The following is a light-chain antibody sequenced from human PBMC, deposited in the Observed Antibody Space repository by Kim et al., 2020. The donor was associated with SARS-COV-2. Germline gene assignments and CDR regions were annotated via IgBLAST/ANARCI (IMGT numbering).Light chain of an antibody. Sequence: QRGTISCSRRSSDTGTNTVSWYQQFAETNPKLLLYSNAQRPSGVPDRFSGSKSGTPASLAISGLQSEDEADYYCASWDDSLSGWVFGGGTQLTVL. V-gene: IGLV1-44*01. CDR2: SNA. CDR1: SSDTGTNT. CDR3: ASWDDSLSGWV. J-gene: IGLJ3*02.